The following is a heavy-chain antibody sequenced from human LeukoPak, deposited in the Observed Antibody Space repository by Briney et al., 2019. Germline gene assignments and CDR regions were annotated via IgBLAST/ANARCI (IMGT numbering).Heavy chain of an antibody. D-gene: IGHD3-10*01. V-gene: IGHV4-38-2*01. CDR2: IYHSGST. CDR1: GYSISSGYY. Sequence: PSETLSLTCAVSGYSISSGYYWGWIRQPPGKGLEWIGSIYHSGSTYYNPSLKSRVTISVDTSKNQFSLKLSSVTAADTAVYYCARVERWFGFQNWFDPWGQGTLVTVSS. J-gene: IGHJ5*02. CDR3: ARVERWFGFQNWFDP.